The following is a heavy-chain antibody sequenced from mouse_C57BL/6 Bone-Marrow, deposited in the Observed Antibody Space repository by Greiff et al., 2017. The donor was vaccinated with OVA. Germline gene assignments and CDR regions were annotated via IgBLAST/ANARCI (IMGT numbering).Heavy chain of an antibody. CDR1: GFTFSSYG. D-gene: IGHD1-1*01. V-gene: IGHV5-6*01. CDR3: ARRAYGSSHMDY. J-gene: IGHJ4*01. Sequence: EVQVVESGGDLVKPGGSLKLSCAASGFTFSSYGMSWVRQTPDKRLEWVATISSGGSYTYYPDSVKGRFTISRDNAKKTLYLQMSSLKSEDTAMYYCARRAYGSSHMDYWGQGTSVTVSS. CDR2: ISSGGSYT.